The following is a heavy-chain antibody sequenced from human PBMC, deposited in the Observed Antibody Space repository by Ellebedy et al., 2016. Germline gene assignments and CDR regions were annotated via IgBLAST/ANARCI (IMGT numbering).Heavy chain of an antibody. CDR3: ARVRYSGNYYPYFDY. CDR1: GGSINTSDYY. V-gene: IGHV4-30-4*01. Sequence: SETLSLXXTVSGGSINTSDYYWNWIRQPPGKGLEWIGYIYYSGTTYYNPSLRSRITISVDTSRNQFSLKLSSVTAADTAVYYCARVRYSGNYYPYFDYWGQGTLVTVSS. D-gene: IGHD1-26*01. CDR2: IYYSGTT. J-gene: IGHJ4*02.